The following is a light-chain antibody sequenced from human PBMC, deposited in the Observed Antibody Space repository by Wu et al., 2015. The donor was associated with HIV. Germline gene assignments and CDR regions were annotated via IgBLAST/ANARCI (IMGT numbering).Light chain of an antibody. CDR3: QQRSNWPPIT. CDR2: DAS. Sequence: TLSCRASQSVSSYLAWYQQKPGQAPRLLIYDASNRATGIPARFSRSGSGTDFTLTISSLEPEDFAVYYCQQRSNWPPITFGQGTRLEIK. CDR1: QSVSSY. V-gene: IGKV3-11*01. J-gene: IGKJ5*01.